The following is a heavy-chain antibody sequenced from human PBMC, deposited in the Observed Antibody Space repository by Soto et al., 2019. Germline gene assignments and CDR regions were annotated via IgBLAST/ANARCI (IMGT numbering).Heavy chain of an antibody. Sequence: SETLSLTCAVYGGSFSGYYWSWIRQPPGKGLEWIGEINHSGSTNYNPSLKSRVTISRDNAKNTVYLQMNSLRPEDTAVYYCGSVFEYWGHGTLVTVSS. J-gene: IGHJ4*01. CDR1: GGSFSGYY. V-gene: IGHV4-34*01. CDR3: GSVFEY. CDR2: INHSGST.